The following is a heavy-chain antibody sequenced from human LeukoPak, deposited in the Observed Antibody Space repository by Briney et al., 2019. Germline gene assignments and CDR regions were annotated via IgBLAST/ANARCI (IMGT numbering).Heavy chain of an antibody. Sequence: GGSLRLSCAASGFTFSSYWMSWVRQAPGKGLGWVANIKQDGSEKYYVDSVKGRFTISRDNAKNSLYLQMDSLRAEDTAVYYCARLGSSSWTFDYWGQGTLVTVSS. J-gene: IGHJ4*02. V-gene: IGHV3-7*03. CDR1: GFTFSSYW. CDR3: ARLGSSSWTFDY. D-gene: IGHD6-13*01. CDR2: IKQDGSEK.